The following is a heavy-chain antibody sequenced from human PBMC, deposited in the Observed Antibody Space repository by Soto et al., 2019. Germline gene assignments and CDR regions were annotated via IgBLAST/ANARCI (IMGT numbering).Heavy chain of an antibody. Sequence: PSETLSLTCAVYGGSFSDYYWSWIRQPPGKGLEWIGEINHSGSTNYNPSLKSRVTISVDTSKNQFSLKLSSVTAADTAVYYCARGQMGRGDIVVVVATSFDYWGQGTLVTVSS. D-gene: IGHD2-15*01. CDR3: ARGQMGRGDIVVVVATSFDY. J-gene: IGHJ4*02. V-gene: IGHV4-34*01. CDR1: GGSFSDYY. CDR2: INHSGST.